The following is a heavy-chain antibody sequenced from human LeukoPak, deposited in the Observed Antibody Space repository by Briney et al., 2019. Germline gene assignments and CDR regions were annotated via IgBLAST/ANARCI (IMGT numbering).Heavy chain of an antibody. CDR1: GGSFSGYY. CDR3: ARGRPYYRPYYFDY. Sequence: PSETLSLTCAVYGGSFSGYYWSWIRQPPGKGLEWIGEINHSGSTNYNPSLKSRVTISVDTSKNQFSLKLSSVTAADTALYYCARGRPYYRPYYFDYWGQGTLVTVTS. J-gene: IGHJ4*02. D-gene: IGHD3-10*01. CDR2: INHSGST. V-gene: IGHV4-34*01.